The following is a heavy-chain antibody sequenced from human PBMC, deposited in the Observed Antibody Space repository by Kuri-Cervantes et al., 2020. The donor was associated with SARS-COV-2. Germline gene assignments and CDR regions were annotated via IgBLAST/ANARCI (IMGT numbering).Heavy chain of an antibody. D-gene: IGHD3-16*01. CDR1: GFTFSSYG. CDR2: IRYDGSNT. CDR3: ARRKYGGLPGYYYYYYMDV. J-gene: IGHJ6*03. V-gene: IGHV3-33*01. Sequence: GESLKISCAASGFTFSSYGMHWVRQAPGKGLEWVAVIRYDGSNTYYADSVKGRFTISRDNAKNSLYLQMNSLRAEDTAVYYCARRKYGGLPGYYYYYYMDVWGEGTTVTVSS.